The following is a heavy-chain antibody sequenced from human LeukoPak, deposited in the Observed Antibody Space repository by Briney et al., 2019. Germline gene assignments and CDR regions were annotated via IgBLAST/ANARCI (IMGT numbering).Heavy chain of an antibody. D-gene: IGHD3-10*01. Sequence: GGSLRLSCAGSGFTFSNYWMRWVRQAPGKGLEWVSYISRSGSTIYYADSVKGRFTISRDNAKNSLYLQMNSLRAEDTALYHCARDRFYYTSGSFPAPVGFDPWGQGTLVTVSS. CDR2: ISRSGSTI. J-gene: IGHJ5*02. V-gene: IGHV3-48*04. CDR1: GFTFSNYW. CDR3: ARDRFYYTSGSFPAPVGFDP.